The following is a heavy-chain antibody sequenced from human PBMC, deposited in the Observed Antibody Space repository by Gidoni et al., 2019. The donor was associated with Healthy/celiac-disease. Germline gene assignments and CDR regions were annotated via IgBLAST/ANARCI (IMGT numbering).Heavy chain of an antibody. D-gene: IGHD2-15*01. CDR1: GRSFFCYY. CDR2: YNHSGCT. Sequence: VHLQQWGTVLFNPSETLPLTCDVYGRSFFCYYWSCTRQPPGKELEWMGEYNHSGCTNYNPAIKSRGTRAVDTSKNQFALKLSSVTAADTAVYCCEREYLTKLLSRYYGMDVWGQGNTVTVSS. CDR3: EREYLTKLLSRYYGMDV. V-gene: IGHV4-34*01. J-gene: IGHJ6*02.